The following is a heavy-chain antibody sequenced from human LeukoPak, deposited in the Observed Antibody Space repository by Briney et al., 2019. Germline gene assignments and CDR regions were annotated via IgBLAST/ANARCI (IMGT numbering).Heavy chain of an antibody. CDR1: GFTFSSYA. Sequence: PGGSLRLSCAASGFTFSSYAMSWVRQAPGKGLEWVSAISGSGGSTYYADSVKGRFTISRDNSKNTLYLQMNSLRAEDTAVYYCAKVDKYDITIFGVVCDYWGQGTLVTVSS. CDR3: AKVDKYDITIFGVVCDY. V-gene: IGHV3-23*01. CDR2: ISGSGGST. J-gene: IGHJ4*02. D-gene: IGHD3-3*01.